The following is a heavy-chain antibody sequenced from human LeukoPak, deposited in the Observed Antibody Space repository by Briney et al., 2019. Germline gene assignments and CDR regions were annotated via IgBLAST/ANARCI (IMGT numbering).Heavy chain of an antibody. Sequence: SETLSLTCTVSGGSISSGGYYWSWIRQHPGKGLEWLGYIYYSGSTYYNPSLKSRVTISVDTSKNQFSLKLSSVTAADTAVYYCARATSVEMATIVAFDIWGQGTMVTVSS. CDR1: GGSISSGGYY. V-gene: IGHV4-31*03. J-gene: IGHJ3*02. CDR2: IYYSGST. CDR3: ARATSVEMATIVAFDI. D-gene: IGHD5-24*01.